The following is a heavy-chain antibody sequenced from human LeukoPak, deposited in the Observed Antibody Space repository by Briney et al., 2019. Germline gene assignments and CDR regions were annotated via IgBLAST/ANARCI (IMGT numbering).Heavy chain of an antibody. CDR1: GGSSSDSNYY. CDR3: ARESVSWSDFDY. V-gene: IGHV4-61*02. D-gene: IGHD6-13*01. CDR2: VYMSGSI. Sequence: PSETLSLTCTVSGGSSSDSNYYWSWIRQPAGKGLEWIGRVYMSGSINYNPSLKSRVTISVDTSKNQFSLNLNSVTAADTAVYYYARESVSWSDFDYWGQGTLVTVSS. J-gene: IGHJ4*02.